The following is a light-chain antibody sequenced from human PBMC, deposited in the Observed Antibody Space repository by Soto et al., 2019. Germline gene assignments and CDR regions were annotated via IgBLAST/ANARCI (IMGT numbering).Light chain of an antibody. CDR1: QGISSY. V-gene: IGKV1-39*01. CDR3: QQSYSTPRT. Sequence: DIQSTQSPSSLSSSVGDRVSITCLSSQGISSYLNWYQQKPGKAPKLLIYAASSLQSGVPSRFSGSGSGTDFTLTISSLQPEDFATYYCQQSYSTPRTFGQGTKVDIK. CDR2: AAS. J-gene: IGKJ1*01.